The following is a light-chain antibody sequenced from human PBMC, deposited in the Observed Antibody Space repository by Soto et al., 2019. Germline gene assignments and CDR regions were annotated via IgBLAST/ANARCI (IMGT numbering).Light chain of an antibody. Sequence: DIHMTQSPPSLSASIGDRVIITCRASQNINSYLNWYQQKPGKAPKLLIYGTSKLHSGVPSRFSGSGSGTDVTLTVTSLQPEDYATYYCQQTAMTPVTFGQGTRLEIE. CDR3: QQTAMTPVT. J-gene: IGKJ2*01. V-gene: IGKV1-39*01. CDR2: GTS. CDR1: QNINSY.